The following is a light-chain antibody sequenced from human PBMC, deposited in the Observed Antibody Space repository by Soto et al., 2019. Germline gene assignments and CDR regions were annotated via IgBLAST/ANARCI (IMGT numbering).Light chain of an antibody. Sequence: EIVLTQSPGTLSLSPGEGATLSCRASQSVGANYLAWYQQKPGQAPRLLIYGASSRATGIPGRFSGSGSGTDFTLTSSRLEPEDFAVYYCQHFGSSSITFGQGTRLEIK. CDR2: GAS. J-gene: IGKJ5*01. V-gene: IGKV3-20*01. CDR1: QSVGANY. CDR3: QHFGSSSIT.